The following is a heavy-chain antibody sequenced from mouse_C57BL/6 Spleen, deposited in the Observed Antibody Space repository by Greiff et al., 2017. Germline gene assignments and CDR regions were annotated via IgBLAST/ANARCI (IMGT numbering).Heavy chain of an antibody. Sequence: EVQLVESEGGLVQPGSSMKLSCTASGFTFSDYYMAWVRQVPEKGLEWVANIIYDGSSTYYLDSLKSRFIISRDKAKNILYLQMSSLKSEDTATYYCARGGGSNEYFDVWGTGTTVTVSS. CDR1: GFTFSDYY. D-gene: IGHD1-1*01. V-gene: IGHV5-16*01. J-gene: IGHJ1*03. CDR2: IIYDGSST. CDR3: ARGGGSNEYFDV.